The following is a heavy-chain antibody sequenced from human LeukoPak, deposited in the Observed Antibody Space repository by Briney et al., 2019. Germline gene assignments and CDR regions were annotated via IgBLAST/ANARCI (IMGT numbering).Heavy chain of an antibody. CDR2: ISGSGGST. J-gene: IGHJ4*02. V-gene: IGHV3-23*01. D-gene: IGHD1-20*01. Sequence: PGGTLRLSCAASGFTFSSYAMSWVRQAPGKGLEWVSAISGSGGSTYYADSVKGRFTISRDNSKNTLYLQMNSLRAEDTAVYYCAKLILRYNWNGPVDYCGQGTLVTVSS. CDR3: AKLILRYNWNGPVDY. CDR1: GFTFSSYA.